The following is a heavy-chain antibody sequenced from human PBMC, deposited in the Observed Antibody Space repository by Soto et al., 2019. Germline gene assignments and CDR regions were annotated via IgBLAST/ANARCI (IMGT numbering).Heavy chain of an antibody. V-gene: IGHV1-3*01. CDR2: INGGNGNT. Sequence: QVQLVQSGADVKQSGASVRVSCKASGQSLTSYAMHSVRQAPGQRLEWMGWINGGNGNTRYSPKFQDRVTITRDTSASTVYMEVSSLRSEDTAVYFCASSSWAGNIFYYGMDVWGQGTTVTVS. CDR1: GQSLTSYA. D-gene: IGHD3-9*01. CDR3: ASSSWAGNIFYYGMDV. J-gene: IGHJ6*02.